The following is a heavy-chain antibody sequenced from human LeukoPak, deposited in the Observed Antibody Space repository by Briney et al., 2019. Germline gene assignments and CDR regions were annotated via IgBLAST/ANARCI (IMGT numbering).Heavy chain of an antibody. CDR1: GFTFSNYA. Sequence: PGRSRRLSCAASGFTFSNYAMHWVRQAPGKLLEWVAFVDSNAINKDYADSVKGRFTVSRDNSKDTMYLQMNSLRADDTAVYYCAKDRIGSFPNHFHSWGQGTLVTVSS. J-gene: IGHJ4*02. CDR3: AKDRIGSFPNHFHS. D-gene: IGHD1-1*01. CDR2: VDSNAINK. V-gene: IGHV3-30*04.